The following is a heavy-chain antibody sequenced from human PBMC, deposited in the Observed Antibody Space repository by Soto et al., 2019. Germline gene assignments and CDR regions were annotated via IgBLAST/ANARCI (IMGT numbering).Heavy chain of an antibody. CDR1: GASVSSGSYY. CDR3: ARDSFMVRGVIPYYYYYGMDV. V-gene: IGHV4-31*03. Sequence: SETLSLTCTVSGASVSSGSYYWSWIRQPPGKGLEWIGYIYYTGSTYYNPSLKSRVTISVDTSKNQFSLKLSSVTAADTAVYYCARDSFMVRGVIPYYYYYGMDVWGQGTTVTVSS. CDR2: IYYTGST. J-gene: IGHJ6*02. D-gene: IGHD3-10*01.